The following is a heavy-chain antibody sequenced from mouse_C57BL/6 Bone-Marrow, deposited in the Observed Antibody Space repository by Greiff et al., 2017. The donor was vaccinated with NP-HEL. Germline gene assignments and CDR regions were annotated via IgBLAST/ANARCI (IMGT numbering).Heavy chain of an antibody. CDR1: GYTFTSYG. D-gene: IGHD1-1*01. CDR2: IYPRSGNT. V-gene: IGHV1-81*01. J-gene: IGHJ4*01. CDR3: AGATVVATRIDYAMDY. Sequence: QVQLQQSGAELARPGASVKLSCKASGYTFTSYGISWVKQRTGQGLEWIGEIYPRSGNTYYNEKFKGKATLTADKSSSTAYMELRSLTSEDSAVYFCAGATVVATRIDYAMDYWGQGTSVTVSS.